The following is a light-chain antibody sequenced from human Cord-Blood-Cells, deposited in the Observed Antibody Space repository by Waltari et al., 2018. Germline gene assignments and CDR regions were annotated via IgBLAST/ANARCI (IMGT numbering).Light chain of an antibody. CDR1: QGIRNY. Sequence: DIQMTQSPSSLSASVGDRVTITCRATQGIRNYLAWYQQKPGKVPKLLIYAASTVQSGVPSRFSGSGSGTDFTLTISSLQPEDVATYYCQKYNSAPRTFGQGTKLEIK. CDR2: AAS. J-gene: IGKJ2*01. V-gene: IGKV1-27*01. CDR3: QKYNSAPRT.